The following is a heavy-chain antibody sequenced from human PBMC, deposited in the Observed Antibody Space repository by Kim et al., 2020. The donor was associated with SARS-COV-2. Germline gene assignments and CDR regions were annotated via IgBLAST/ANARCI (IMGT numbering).Heavy chain of an antibody. CDR1: GYSFTSYW. D-gene: IGHD2-21*01. J-gene: IGHJ2*01. CDR3: ARRVSTILWYFDL. CDR2: IYPGDSDT. V-gene: IGHV5-51*01. Sequence: GESLKISCKGSGYSFTSYWISWVRQMPGKGLEWMGIIYPGDSDTRYSPSFQGQVTISADKSISTAYLQWSSLKASDTAMYYRARRVSTILWYFDLWGRGTLVTVSS.